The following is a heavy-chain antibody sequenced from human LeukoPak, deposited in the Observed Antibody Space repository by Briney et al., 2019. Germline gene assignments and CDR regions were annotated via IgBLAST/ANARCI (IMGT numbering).Heavy chain of an antibody. CDR2: ISSSSSYI. Sequence: GGSLRLSCAASGFTFSSYSMNWVRQAPGMGLEWVSSISSSSSYIYYADSVKGRFTISRDNAKNSLYLQMNSLRAEDTAVYYCARDYSSSSGLDYWGQGSLVTVSA. D-gene: IGHD6-6*01. CDR1: GFTFSSYS. CDR3: ARDYSSSSGLDY. V-gene: IGHV3-21*01. J-gene: IGHJ4*02.